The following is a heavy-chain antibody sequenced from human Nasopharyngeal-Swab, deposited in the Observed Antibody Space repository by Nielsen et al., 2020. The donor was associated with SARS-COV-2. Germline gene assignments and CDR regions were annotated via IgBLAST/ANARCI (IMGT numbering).Heavy chain of an antibody. CDR3: AREGNVLLWFGEYRGVDY. J-gene: IGHJ4*02. CDR1: GGSISSSSYY. V-gene: IGHV4-39*02. CDR2: IYYSGST. D-gene: IGHD3-10*01. Sequence: SETLSLTCTVSGGSISSSSYYWGWIRQPPGKGQEWIGSIYYSGSTYYNPSLKSRVTISVDTSKNQFSLKLSSVTAADTAVYYCAREGNVLLWFGEYRGVDYWGQGTLVTVAS.